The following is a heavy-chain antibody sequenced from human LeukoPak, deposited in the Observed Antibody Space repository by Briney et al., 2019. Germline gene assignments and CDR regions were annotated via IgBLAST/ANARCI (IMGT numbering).Heavy chain of an antibody. J-gene: IGHJ6*02. CDR3: ARWYQVYTYGMDV. Sequence: ASVKVSCKASGGTFSSYAISWVRQAPGQGLEWMGWINTNTGNPTYAQGFTGRFVFSLDTSVSTAYLQISSLKAEDTAVYYCARWYQVYTYGMDVWGQGTTVTISS. CDR1: GGTFSSYA. D-gene: IGHD2-2*01. CDR2: INTNTGNP. V-gene: IGHV7-4-1*02.